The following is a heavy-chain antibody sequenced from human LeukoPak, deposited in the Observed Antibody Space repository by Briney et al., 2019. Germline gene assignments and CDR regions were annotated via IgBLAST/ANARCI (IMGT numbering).Heavy chain of an antibody. CDR3: ARLYGSGSTFDY. J-gene: IGHJ4*02. Sequence: ASVKVSCKASGYTFSIYGFSWVRQAPGQGLEWMGWISAYNGNTNYAQKLQGRVTMTTDTSTSTAYMELRSLRSDDTAVYYCARLYGSGSTFDYWGQGTLVTVSS. D-gene: IGHD3-10*01. CDR2: ISAYNGNT. CDR1: GYTFSIYG. V-gene: IGHV1-18*01.